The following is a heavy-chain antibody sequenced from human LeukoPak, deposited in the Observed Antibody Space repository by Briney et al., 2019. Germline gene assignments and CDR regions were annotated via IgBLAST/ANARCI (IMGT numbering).Heavy chain of an antibody. Sequence: PGGSLRLSCAASGFTFSSYAMSWVRQAPGEGLEWVSAIIGNGRSTYYADSVKGRFPISRDNSKHTLFLQMNSLRAEDTAVYYCAKDRAQQLVLDFWGQGTLVTVSS. J-gene: IGHJ4*02. CDR3: AKDRAQQLVLDF. CDR2: IIGNGRST. V-gene: IGHV3-23*01. CDR1: GFTFSSYA. D-gene: IGHD6-13*01.